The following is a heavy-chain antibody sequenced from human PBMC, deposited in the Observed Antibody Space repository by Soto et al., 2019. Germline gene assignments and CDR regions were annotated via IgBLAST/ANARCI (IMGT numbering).Heavy chain of an antibody. CDR1: GFTFDDYA. V-gene: IGHV3-9*01. J-gene: IGHJ3*02. Sequence: PGGSLRLSCAASGFTFDDYAMHWVRQAPGKGLEWVSGISWNSGSIGYADSVKGRFTISRDNAKNSLYLQMNSLRAEDTALYYCAKGIGSSWYGAFDIWGQGPMVTVS. D-gene: IGHD6-13*01. CDR2: ISWNSGSI. CDR3: AKGIGSSWYGAFDI.